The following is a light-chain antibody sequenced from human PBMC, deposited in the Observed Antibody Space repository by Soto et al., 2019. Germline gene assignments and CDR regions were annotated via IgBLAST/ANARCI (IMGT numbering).Light chain of an antibody. J-gene: IGKJ5*01. Sequence: EIVMTQSPATLTVSPGERATLSCRASQSAGTNLAWYQQKPGQAPRLLIHGAFTRATGIPARFSGSGSGTDFTLTISSLEPEDFAVYYCQQREHWPPITFGQGTRLEIK. CDR3: QQREHWPPIT. CDR2: GAF. CDR1: QSAGTN. V-gene: IGKV3-15*01.